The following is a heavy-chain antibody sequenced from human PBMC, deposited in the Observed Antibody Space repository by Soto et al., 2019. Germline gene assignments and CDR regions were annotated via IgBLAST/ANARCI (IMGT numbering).Heavy chain of an antibody. J-gene: IGHJ4*02. CDR1: GGTFSSYA. CDR2: IIPILKTA. D-gene: IGHD2-21*02. V-gene: IGHV1-69*06. CDR3: TREGGGYGGNSIV. Sequence: QVQLVQSGAEVKKPGSSVKVSCKASGGTFSSYAISWVRQAPGQGPEWMGGIIPILKTADYAQKFQGRVTITADNPMSTTYMEWSSLGSEDTAVYYCTREGGGYGGNSIVWGQGTLVTVSS.